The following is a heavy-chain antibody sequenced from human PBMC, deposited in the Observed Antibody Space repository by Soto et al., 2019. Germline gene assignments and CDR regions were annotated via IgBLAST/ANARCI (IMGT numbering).Heavy chain of an antibody. J-gene: IGHJ4*02. V-gene: IGHV1-3*01. Sequence: ASVKVSCKASGYTFTSYAMHWVRQAPGQTLEWMGWINAGNGNTKYSQKFQGRVTITRDTSASTAYMELSSLRSEDTAVYYCARDPGATEYSGYDGSFDYWGQRTLVTVSS. CDR2: INAGNGNT. CDR3: ARDPGATEYSGYDGSFDY. D-gene: IGHD5-12*01. CDR1: GYTFTSYA.